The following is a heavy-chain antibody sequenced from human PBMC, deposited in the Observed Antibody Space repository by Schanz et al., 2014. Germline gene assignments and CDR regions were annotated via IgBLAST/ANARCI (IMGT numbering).Heavy chain of an antibody. CDR3: ARDLRNSRQSYYDH. CDR1: GFTFSDYY. Sequence: QVQLVDSGGDLVKPGGSLRLSCAASGFTFSDYYMSWIRQAPGKGPEWVSYISSYSTIHYADSVKGRFTISRDNAKNSLYLQMDALRAEDTAVYYCARDLRNSRQSYYDHWGQGTLVTVSA. V-gene: IGHV3-11*04. J-gene: IGHJ4*02. CDR2: ISSYSTI. D-gene: IGHD6-13*01.